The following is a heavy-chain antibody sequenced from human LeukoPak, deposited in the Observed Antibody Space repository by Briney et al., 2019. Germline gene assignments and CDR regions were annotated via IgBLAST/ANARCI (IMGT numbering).Heavy chain of an antibody. Sequence: PSETLSLTCTVSGGSISSSSYYWGWIRQPPGKGLEWIGSIYYSGNTYYNPSLKSRVTISGDTSKNQFSLKLSSVTAADTAVYYCARRARWLQLLGGHFDYWGQGTLVTVSS. J-gene: IGHJ4*02. CDR1: GGSISSSSYY. CDR3: ARRARWLQLLGGHFDY. D-gene: IGHD5-24*01. V-gene: IGHV4-39*07. CDR2: IYYSGNT.